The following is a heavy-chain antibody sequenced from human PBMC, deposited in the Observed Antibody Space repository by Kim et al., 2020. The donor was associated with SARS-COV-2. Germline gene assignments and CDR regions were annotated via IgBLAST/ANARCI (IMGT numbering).Heavy chain of an antibody. V-gene: IGHV1-69*02. CDR3: ASYYDSSGYYVIHAFDI. J-gene: IGHJ3*02. D-gene: IGHD3-22*01. Sequence: FQGRVTITADKSTSTAYMELSSLRSEDTAVYYCASYYDSSGYYVIHAFDIWGQGTMVTVSS.